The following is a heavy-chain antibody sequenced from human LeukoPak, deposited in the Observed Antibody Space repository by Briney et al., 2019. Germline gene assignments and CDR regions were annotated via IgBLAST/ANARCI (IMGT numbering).Heavy chain of an antibody. CDR3: AISRDGYNSRVFFFY. D-gene: IGHD5-24*01. CDR2: VIPIFDTG. V-gene: IGHV1-69*06. Sequence: ASVKVSCKASGYTFSSYAISWVRQAPGQGLEWMGGVIPIFDTGNYAQKFQGRVTITADKSTSTAYMELSSLRSEDTAVYYCAISRDGYNSRVFFFYWGQGTLVTVSS. CDR1: GYTFSSYA. J-gene: IGHJ4*02.